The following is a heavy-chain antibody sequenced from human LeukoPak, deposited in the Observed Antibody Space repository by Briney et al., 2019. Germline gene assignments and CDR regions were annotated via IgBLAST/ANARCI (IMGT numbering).Heavy chain of an antibody. CDR2: IYSAGAT. J-gene: IGHJ5*02. V-gene: IGHV3-53*01. D-gene: IGHD2-2*02. Sequence: PGGSLRLSCEASGFTVSDYYMFWVRQAPGKGLEWVSVIYSAGATYYADSVKGRFTISRDNSKNTLFLQMNSLRAEDTAMYYCATIYLWGQGTLVTVSS. CDR3: ATIYL. CDR1: GFTVSDYY.